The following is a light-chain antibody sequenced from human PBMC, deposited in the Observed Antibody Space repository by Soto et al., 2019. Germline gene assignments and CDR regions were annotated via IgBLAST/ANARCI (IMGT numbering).Light chain of an antibody. CDR3: SSYARNRDIL. V-gene: IGLV2-8*01. Sequence: QTVVTQPPSASGSPGQSVAISCTGTSSDVGGYSYVSWYQQHPGKAPKLMIYEVSKRPSGVPDRFSGSKSGNTASLTVSGLQAEDEAYYYCSSYARNRDILFGGGTKVTVL. J-gene: IGLJ3*02. CDR1: SSDVGGYSY. CDR2: EVS.